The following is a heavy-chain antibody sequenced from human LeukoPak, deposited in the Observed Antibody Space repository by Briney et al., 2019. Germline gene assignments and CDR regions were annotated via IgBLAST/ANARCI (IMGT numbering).Heavy chain of an antibody. V-gene: IGHV4-34*01. D-gene: IGHD2-2*01. CDR3: ARRPGDYCSSTSSLYCFRRYWFDP. Sequence: SETLSLTCAAYGGSFSGYYWSWIRQPPGKGLEWIGEINHSGSTNYNPSLKSRVTISVDTSKNQFSLKLSSVTAADTAVYYCARRPGDYCSSTSSLYCFRRYWFDPWGQGTLVTVSS. J-gene: IGHJ5*02. CDR2: INHSGST. CDR1: GGSFSGYY.